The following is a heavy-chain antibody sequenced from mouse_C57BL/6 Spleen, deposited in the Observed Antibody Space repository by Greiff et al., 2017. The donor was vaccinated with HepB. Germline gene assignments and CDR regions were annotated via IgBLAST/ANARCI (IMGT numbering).Heavy chain of an antibody. CDR3: ARDLGNYDYFDY. V-gene: IGHV5-4*01. CDR1: GFTFSSYA. J-gene: IGHJ2*01. D-gene: IGHD2-1*01. CDR2: ISDGGSYT. Sequence: EVHLVESGGGLVKPGGSLKLSCAASGFTFSSYAMSWVRQTPEKRLEWVATISDGGSYTYYPDNVKGRFTISRDNAQNNLYLQMSHLKSEDTAMYYCARDLGNYDYFDYWGQGTTLTVSS.